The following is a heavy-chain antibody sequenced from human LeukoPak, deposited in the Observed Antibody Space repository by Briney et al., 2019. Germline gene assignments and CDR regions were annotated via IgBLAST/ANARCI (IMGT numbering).Heavy chain of an antibody. CDR2: IIPIFGTA. CDR1: GGTFSSYA. V-gene: IGHV1-69*05. D-gene: IGHD3-3*01. J-gene: IGHJ5*02. CDR3: ASAQIIYYDFWSGYYYNNWFDP. Sequence: SVKVSCKASGGTFSSYAINWVRQAPGQGLEWMGRIIPIFGTANYAQKFQGRVTITTDESTSTAYMELSSLRSEDTAVYYCASAQIIYYDFWSGYYYNNWFDPWGQGTLVTVSS.